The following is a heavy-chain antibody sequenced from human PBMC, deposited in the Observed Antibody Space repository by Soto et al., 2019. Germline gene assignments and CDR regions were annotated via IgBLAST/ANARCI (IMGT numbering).Heavy chain of an antibody. J-gene: IGHJ5*02. CDR2: IYYSGST. CDR1: GGSISSYY. D-gene: IGHD3-3*01. Sequence: SETLSLTCTVSGGSISSYYWSWIRQPPGKGLEWIGYIYYSGSTNYNPSLKSRVTISVDTSKNQFSLKLSSVTAADTAVYYCARKVRPFYEFWSGYPPAWFDPWGQGTLVTVSS. V-gene: IGHV4-59*01. CDR3: ARKVRPFYEFWSGYPPAWFDP.